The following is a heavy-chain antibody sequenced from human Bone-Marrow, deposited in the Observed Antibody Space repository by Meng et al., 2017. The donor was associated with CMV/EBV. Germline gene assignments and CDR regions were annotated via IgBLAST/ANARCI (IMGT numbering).Heavy chain of an antibody. D-gene: IGHD2-2*01. CDR2: ISGSGGST. Sequence: GGSLRLSCAASGFTFSTYAMTWVRQAPGKGLEWVSTISGSGGSTYYADSVKGRFTISRDNSKNTLYLQMNSLRAEDTAVYYCAKDGCSSTSCFGLFDYWGQGTLVTVSS. CDR1: GFTFSTYA. J-gene: IGHJ4*02. V-gene: IGHV3-23*01. CDR3: AKDGCSSTSCFGLFDY.